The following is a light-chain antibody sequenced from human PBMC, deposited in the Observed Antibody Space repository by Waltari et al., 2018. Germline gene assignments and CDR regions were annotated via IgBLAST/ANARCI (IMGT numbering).Light chain of an antibody. Sequence: QSVLTQPPSASGTPGQRVTMSCSGSASTIGHNPANCYQPLPGKAPKLVIYRSDQRPSGVPDRFSASKSGTSASLAISGLQSEDEADYYCAAWDDSLGGRWVFGGGTKVTVL. CDR2: RSD. CDR1: ASTIGHNP. V-gene: IGLV1-44*01. J-gene: IGLJ3*02. CDR3: AAWDDSLGGRWV.